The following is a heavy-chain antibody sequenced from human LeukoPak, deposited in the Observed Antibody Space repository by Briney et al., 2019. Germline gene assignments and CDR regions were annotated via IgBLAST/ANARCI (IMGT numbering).Heavy chain of an antibody. CDR1: GFTFGGYG. CDR2: IAYDGSRA. D-gene: IGHD1-14*01. CDR3: TRYNNDHFDY. V-gene: IGHV3-33*01. J-gene: IGHJ4*02. Sequence: GRSLRLSCAGSGFTFGGYGMHWFRQTPGKGLEWVAVIAYDGSRAFYADSVKGRFTISRDNSKNTMSVQMDDLRAEDTVVYYCTRYNNDHFDYWGQGTLVTVSS.